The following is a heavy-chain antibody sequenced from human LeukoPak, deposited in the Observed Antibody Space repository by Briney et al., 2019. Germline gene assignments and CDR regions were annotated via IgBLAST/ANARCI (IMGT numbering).Heavy chain of an antibody. CDR3: ARGLGYYYDSSGYLTRPPFDY. D-gene: IGHD3-22*01. CDR1: GFTFSSYA. J-gene: IGHJ4*02. CDR2: ISYDGSNK. V-gene: IGHV3-30-3*01. Sequence: PGGSLRLSCAASGFTFSSYAMHWVRQAPGKGLEWVAVISYDGSNKYYADFVKGRFTISRDNSKNTLYLQMNSLRAEDTAVYYCARGLGYYYDSSGYLTRPPFDYWGQGTLVTVSS.